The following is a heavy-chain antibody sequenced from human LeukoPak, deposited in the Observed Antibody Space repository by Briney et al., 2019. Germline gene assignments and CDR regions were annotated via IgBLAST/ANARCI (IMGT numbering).Heavy chain of an antibody. Sequence: SQTLSLTCTVSGGSISSGGYYWSWIRQHPGNGLEWIGYISYSGSTNYNPSLKSRVTISVDTSKNQFSLSLSSVTAADTAVYYCARVDIVVVPAAMGYYYYMDVWGKGTTVTVSS. D-gene: IGHD2-2*03. J-gene: IGHJ6*03. CDR1: GGSISSGGYY. V-gene: IGHV4-31*03. CDR3: ARVDIVVVPAAMGYYYYMDV. CDR2: ISYSGST.